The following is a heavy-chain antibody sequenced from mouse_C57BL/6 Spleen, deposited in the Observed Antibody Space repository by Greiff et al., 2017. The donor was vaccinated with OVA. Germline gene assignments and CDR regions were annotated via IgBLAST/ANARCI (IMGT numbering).Heavy chain of an antibody. Sequence: VQLQQPGTELVKPGASVKLSCKASGYTFTSYWMHWVKQRPGQGLEWIGNINPSNGGTNYNEKFKSKATLTVDKSSSTAYMQLSSLTSEDSAVYYCAREEYDYDYAMDYWGQGTSVTVSS. V-gene: IGHV1-53*01. J-gene: IGHJ4*01. CDR2: INPSNGGT. CDR1: GYTFTSYW. CDR3: AREEYDYDYAMDY. D-gene: IGHD2-4*01.